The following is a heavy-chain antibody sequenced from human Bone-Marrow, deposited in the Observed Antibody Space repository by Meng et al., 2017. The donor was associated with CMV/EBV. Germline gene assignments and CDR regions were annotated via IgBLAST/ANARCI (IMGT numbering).Heavy chain of an antibody. D-gene: IGHD1-1*01. CDR1: GYTFTSYY. Sequence: ASVKVSCKASGYTFTSYYMHWVRQAPGQGLEWMGIINPSGGSTSYAQKFQGRVTLTTDTSTSTAYMELRSLRSDDTAVYYCARDRYNWDFDYWGQGTLVTVSS. J-gene: IGHJ4*02. CDR3: ARDRYNWDFDY. CDR2: INPSGGST. V-gene: IGHV1-46*01.